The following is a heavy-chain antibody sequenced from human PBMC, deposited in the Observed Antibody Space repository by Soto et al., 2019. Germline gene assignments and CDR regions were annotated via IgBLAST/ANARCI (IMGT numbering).Heavy chain of an antibody. J-gene: IGHJ6*02. V-gene: IGHV1-2*02. Sequence: GASVKVSCKASGYSPRSNYIHWVRQAPGQGLEWLGWTNPNSSGTVYAQKFQVRVTMTRGTSLTTVYMQLNRLTGDDTAVYYCARDLIVDGPDNYAMDVWGQGTTVTVSS. D-gene: IGHD3-22*01. CDR1: GYSPRSNY. CDR2: TNPNSSGT. CDR3: ARDLIVDGPDNYAMDV.